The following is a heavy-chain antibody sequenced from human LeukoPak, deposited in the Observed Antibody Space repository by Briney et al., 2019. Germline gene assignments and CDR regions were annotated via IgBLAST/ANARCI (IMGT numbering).Heavy chain of an antibody. D-gene: IGHD4-17*01. Sequence: SETLSLTCAVYGGSFSGYYWNWIRQPPGKGLEWIGDINHSGSTYYNPSLKSRVTISVDTSKNQFSLKLSSVTAADTAVYYCAGFPTTVTTVIYYYGMDVWGQGTTVTVSS. CDR1: GGSFSGYY. CDR2: INHSGST. J-gene: IGHJ6*02. CDR3: AGFPTTVTTVIYYYGMDV. V-gene: IGHV4-34*01.